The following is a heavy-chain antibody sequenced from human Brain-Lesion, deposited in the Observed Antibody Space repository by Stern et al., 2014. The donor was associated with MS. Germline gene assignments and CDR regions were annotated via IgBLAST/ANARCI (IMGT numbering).Heavy chain of an antibody. Sequence: VQLVESGAEVKKTGSSVKVSCQASGNTFTNRYLHWVRQAPGQALEWMGWLTPFTGNTNYAQNFQDRVTITMDRSMSTAYMDLSSLRSDDTAIYFCAEGGSYGFVYWGQGTLVTVSS. V-gene: IGHV1-45*02. CDR1: GNTFTNRY. D-gene: IGHD4-17*01. CDR3: AEGGSYGFVY. J-gene: IGHJ4*02. CDR2: LTPFTGNT.